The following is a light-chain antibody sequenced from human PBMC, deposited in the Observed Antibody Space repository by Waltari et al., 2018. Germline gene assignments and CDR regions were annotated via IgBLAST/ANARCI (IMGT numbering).Light chain of an antibody. CDR1: QGIGNW. Sequence: DIQMTQSPSSVSASVGDRVSITCRASQGIGNWLAWYQQKPGKAPELLIYAASSLQSGVPSRFSGSGSGTDFTLTISSLQAEDVAVYYCQQYANTPRTFGQGTTVEIK. CDR2: AAS. CDR3: QQYANTPRT. V-gene: IGKV1-12*01. J-gene: IGKJ1*01.